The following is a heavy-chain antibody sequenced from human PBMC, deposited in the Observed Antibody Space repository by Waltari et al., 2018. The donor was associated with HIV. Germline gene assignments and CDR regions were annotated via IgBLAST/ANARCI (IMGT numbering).Heavy chain of an antibody. CDR2: INPDRAGT. D-gene: IGHD1-1*01. V-gene: IGHV1-2*02. J-gene: IGHJ4*02. CDR3: AKEIRPGTHSIDY. Sequence: QVHLEQSGAELRKPGAPVKLSCKASGYTFTGYYIHWVRQAPGHGLEWMGWINPDRAGTKDAQKFQGRVTMTRDTSINTAYMELTSLKSDDTALYYCAKEIRPGTHSIDYWGQGTLVTVSS. CDR1: GYTFTGYY.